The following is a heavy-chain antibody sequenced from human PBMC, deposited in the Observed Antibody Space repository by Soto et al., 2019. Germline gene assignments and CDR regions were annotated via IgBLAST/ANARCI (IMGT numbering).Heavy chain of an antibody. CDR1: GFTFSNAW. J-gene: IGHJ6*02. CDR2: IKSKTDGGTT. CDR3: TTSPILGYGDYVSYYYYGMDV. V-gene: IGHV3-15*07. D-gene: IGHD4-17*01. Sequence: PGGSLRLSCAASGFTFSNAWMNWVRQAPGKGLEWVGRIKSKTDGGTTDYAAPVKGRFTISRDDSKNTLYLQMNSLKAEDTAVYYCTTSPILGYGDYVSYYYYGMDVWGQGTTVTVSS.